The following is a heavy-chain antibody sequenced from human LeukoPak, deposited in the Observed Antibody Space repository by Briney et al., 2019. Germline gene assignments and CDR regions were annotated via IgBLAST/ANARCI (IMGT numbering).Heavy chain of an antibody. V-gene: IGHV3-7*03. CDR3: ARGPLIAAAGTW. D-gene: IGHD6-13*01. CDR2: INQDGTEK. J-gene: IGHJ4*02. Sequence: GGSLRLSCAASGFTFSSYWMSWVRQAPGEGLEWVAKINQDGTEKAYVGSVRGRFTISRDNAKNSLFLQMNSLRAEDTAVYYCARGPLIAAAGTWWGQGTPVTVSS. CDR1: GFTFSSYW.